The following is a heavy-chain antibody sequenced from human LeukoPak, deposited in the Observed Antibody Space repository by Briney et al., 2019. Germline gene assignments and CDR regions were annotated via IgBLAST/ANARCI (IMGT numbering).Heavy chain of an antibody. CDR3: ARVRAGSDYSYYYMDV. CDR2: LSGSGITT. CDR1: GFTFSNSA. V-gene: IGHV3-23*01. Sequence: PGGSLRLSCAASGFTFSNSAMSWVRQAPGKGLEWVSTLSGSGITTYYADSVKGRFTISRDNAKNSLYLQMDSLRAEDTASYYCARVRAGSDYSYYYMDVWGKGATVTVSS. D-gene: IGHD2-21*01. J-gene: IGHJ6*03.